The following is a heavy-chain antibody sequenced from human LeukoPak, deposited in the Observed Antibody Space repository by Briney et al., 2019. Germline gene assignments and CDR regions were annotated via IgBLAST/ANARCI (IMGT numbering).Heavy chain of an antibody. V-gene: IGHV4-59*01. CDR3: ATLTGGDDAFDI. J-gene: IGHJ3*02. D-gene: IGHD4-23*01. Sequence: PSETLSLTCAVSGGSINSYFWSWIRQPPGKGLEWIGSIYYTGSTNYNPSLKSRVTISGDTSKNRFSLKLSSVTAADTAVYYCATLTGGDDAFDIWGQGTMVTVSS. CDR1: GGSINSYF. CDR2: IYYTGST.